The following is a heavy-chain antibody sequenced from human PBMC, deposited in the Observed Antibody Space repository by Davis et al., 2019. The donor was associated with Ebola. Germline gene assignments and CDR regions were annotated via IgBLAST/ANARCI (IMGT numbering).Heavy chain of an antibody. D-gene: IGHD6-19*01. V-gene: IGHV3-30*03. CDR2: ISYDGSNK. CDR1: GFTFSSYG. J-gene: IGHJ4*02. CDR3: ATTPQYSSGQNKPFDY. Sequence: GGSLTLSCAASGFTFSSYGMHWVRQAPGKGLEWVAVISYDGSNKYYADSVKGRFTISRDNSKNTLYLQMNSLRAEDTAVYYCATTPQYSSGQNKPFDYWGQGTLVTVSS.